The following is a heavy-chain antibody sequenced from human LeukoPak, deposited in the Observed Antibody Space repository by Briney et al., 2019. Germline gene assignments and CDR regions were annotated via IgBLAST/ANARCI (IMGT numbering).Heavy chain of an antibody. CDR3: ARQTGSGLFTLP. J-gene: IGHJ4*02. V-gene: IGHV4-39*01. CDR2: IFHSGST. D-gene: IGHD3/OR15-3a*01. Sequence: SETLSLTCTVPGGPITSSSYYWVWIRQPPGKGLEWIGSIFHSGSTYYNASLKSRVTISVDTSKNQFSLKLSSVTAADTAVYYCARQTGSGLFTLPGGQGTLVTVSS. CDR1: GGPITSSSYY.